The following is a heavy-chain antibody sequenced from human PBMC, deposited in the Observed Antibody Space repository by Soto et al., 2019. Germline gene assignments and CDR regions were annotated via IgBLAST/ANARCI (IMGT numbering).Heavy chain of an antibody. CDR2: ISGSGGST. V-gene: IGHV3-23*01. J-gene: IGHJ4*02. CDR1: GFTFSSYA. Sequence: GGSLRLSCAASGFTFSSYAMSWVRQAPGKGLEWVSTISGSGGSTYYADSVKGRFTISRDNSKNTLSLQMSSLRAEDTAVYYCARGVPPYSSSSPSSSAETYFDYWGQGTLVTVSS. D-gene: IGHD6-6*01. CDR3: ARGVPPYSSSSPSSSAETYFDY.